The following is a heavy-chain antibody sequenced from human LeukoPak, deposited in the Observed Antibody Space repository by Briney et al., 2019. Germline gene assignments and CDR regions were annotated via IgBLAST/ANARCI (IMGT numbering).Heavy chain of an antibody. CDR1: GFTFSSYA. V-gene: IGHV3-23*01. J-gene: IGHJ4*02. D-gene: IGHD3-22*01. CDR2: ISGSGGGT. CDR3: AKTTEYYYDSSGYLRY. Sequence: GGSLRLSCAASGFTFSSYAMSWVRQAPGKGLEWVSAISGSGGGTYYADSVKGRFTISRDNSKNTLYLQMNSLRAEDTAVYYCAKTTEYYYDSSGYLRYWGQGTLVTVSS.